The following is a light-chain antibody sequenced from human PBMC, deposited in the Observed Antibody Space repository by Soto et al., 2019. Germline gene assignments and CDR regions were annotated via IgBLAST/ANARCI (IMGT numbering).Light chain of an antibody. J-gene: IGKJ1*01. CDR1: QGINRN. Sequence: IVMTQSPATLSVSPGESVTFSCRASQGINRNLAWYQQKPGQAPRLLISGASTGATGIPARFSGSGSGTEFTLTISSLQSEDFAVYYCQQYNNWRTFGQGTKVDI. CDR3: QQYNNWRT. CDR2: GAS. V-gene: IGKV3-15*01.